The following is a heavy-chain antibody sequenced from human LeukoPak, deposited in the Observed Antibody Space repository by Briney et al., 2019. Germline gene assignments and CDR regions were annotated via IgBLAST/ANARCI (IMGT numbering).Heavy chain of an antibody. J-gene: IGHJ4*02. Sequence: ASVKVSCKASGGTFSSYAISWVRQAPGQGLEWMGWISAYNGNTNYAQKLQGRVTMTTDTSTSTAYMELRSLRSDDTAVYYCARESTGYSYFDYWGQGTLVTVSS. D-gene: IGHD3-9*01. CDR3: ARESTGYSYFDY. V-gene: IGHV1-18*01. CDR2: ISAYNGNT. CDR1: GGTFSSYA.